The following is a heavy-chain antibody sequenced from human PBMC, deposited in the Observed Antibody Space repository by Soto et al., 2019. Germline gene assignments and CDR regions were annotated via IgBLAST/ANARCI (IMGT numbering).Heavy chain of an antibody. CDR2: MNPNSGNT. CDR1: GYTFTNYG. D-gene: IGHD6-6*01. Sequence: ASVKVSCKASGYTFTNYGINWVRQATGQGLEWMGWMNPNSGNTGYAQKFQGRVTMTRNTSISTAYMELSSLRSEDTAVYYCARGLSSPDDAFDIWGQGTMVTVSS. V-gene: IGHV1-8*02. CDR3: ARGLSSPDDAFDI. J-gene: IGHJ3*02.